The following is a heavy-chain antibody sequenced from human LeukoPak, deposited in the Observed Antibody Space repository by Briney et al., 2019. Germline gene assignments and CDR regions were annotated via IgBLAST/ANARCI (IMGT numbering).Heavy chain of an antibody. CDR2: IYPGDSDT. V-gene: IGHV5-51*01. D-gene: IGHD3-10*01. CDR1: GYSFTSYW. CDR3: ARIDGSGSYYNDYYFVY. Sequence: GESPKISCQGSGYSFTSYWIAWVRQMPGKGLEWMGTIYPGDSDTRYSPSFQGQVTISADKSISTAYLQWTSLKASDSAMFYCARIDGSGSYYNDYYFVYWGQGTLVTVSS. J-gene: IGHJ4*02.